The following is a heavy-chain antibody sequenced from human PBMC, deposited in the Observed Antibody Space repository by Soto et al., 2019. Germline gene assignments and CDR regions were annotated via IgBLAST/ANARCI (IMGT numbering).Heavy chain of an antibody. CDR3: ARANPVYDVV. J-gene: IGHJ4*02. CDR1: GGSISSGDYY. V-gene: IGHV4-30-4*01. CDR2: IYYSGST. D-gene: IGHD3-16*01. Sequence: SETLSLTCTVSGGSISSGDYYWSWIRQPPGKGLEWIGYIYYSGSTYYNPSLKSRVTISVDRSKNQFSLKLSSVTAADTAVYYCARANPVYDVVWGQGTLVTVSS.